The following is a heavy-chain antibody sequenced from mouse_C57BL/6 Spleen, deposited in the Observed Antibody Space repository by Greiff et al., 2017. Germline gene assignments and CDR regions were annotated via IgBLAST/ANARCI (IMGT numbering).Heavy chain of an antibody. Sequence: GQGLEWIGMIHPNSGSTNYNEKFKSKATLTVDKSSSTAYMQLSSLTSEDSAVYYCARGVYYGYDGFAYWGQGTLVTVSA. CDR2: IHPNSGST. V-gene: IGHV1-64*01. J-gene: IGHJ3*01. CDR3: ARGVYYGYDGFAY. D-gene: IGHD2-2*01.